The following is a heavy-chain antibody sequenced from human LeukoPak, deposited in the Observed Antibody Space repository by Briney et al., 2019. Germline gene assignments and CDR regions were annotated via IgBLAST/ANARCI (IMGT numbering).Heavy chain of an antibody. CDR2: ISGSGGPT. D-gene: IGHD4-17*01. V-gene: IGHV3-23*01. J-gene: IGHJ6*03. CDR3: AKDADYGDYWHYYYMDV. CDR1: GFTLSRYG. Sequence: QSGGSLRPSRAASGFTLSRYGMSWVRQAPGKGVGCGSGISGSGGPTYDADSVKGRFTISRDNSKNTLYLQMTRLRAEDTAVYYCAKDADYGDYWHYYYMDVWGKGTTVTVSS.